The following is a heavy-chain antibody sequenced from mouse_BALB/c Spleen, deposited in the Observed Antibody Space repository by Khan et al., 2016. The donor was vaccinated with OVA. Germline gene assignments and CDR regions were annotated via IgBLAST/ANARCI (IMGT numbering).Heavy chain of an antibody. D-gene: IGHD2-14*01. Sequence: QVQLQQSGAELARPGASVKMSCKASGYTFTSHTMHWVKQRPGQGLEWIGYINPRSGYTNYNQKFNDKATLTADKSSSTAYMQRSSLTSEDSAVYYVARRTTEYAMDYWGQGTSVTVSS. CDR2: INPRSGYT. CDR1: GYTFTSHT. V-gene: IGHV1-4*01. J-gene: IGHJ4*01. CDR3: ARRTTEYAMDY.